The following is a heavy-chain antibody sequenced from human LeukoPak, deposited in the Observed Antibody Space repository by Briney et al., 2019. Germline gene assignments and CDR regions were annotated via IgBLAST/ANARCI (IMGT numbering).Heavy chain of an antibody. CDR3: ARGVQLWDFFDY. J-gene: IGHJ4*02. CDR2: ISGSSSTI. D-gene: IGHD3-16*01. V-gene: IGHV3-48*01. CDR1: GFTFINYN. Sequence: GVSLRLSCAASGFTFINYNMNWVRQAPGKGLEWVSYISGSSSTIYYADSVKGRFTISRDNAKNSLYLQMNSLRAEDTAVYYCARGVQLWDFFDYWGQGTLVTVSP.